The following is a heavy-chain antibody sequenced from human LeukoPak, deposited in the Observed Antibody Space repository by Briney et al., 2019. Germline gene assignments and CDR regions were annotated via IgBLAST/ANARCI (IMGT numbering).Heavy chain of an antibody. CDR3: TRRGRASGRYSYGMDV. J-gene: IGHJ6*02. Sequence: GPSVKVSCKASGYSFSSYDIGWVRQATRQRLEWMGWMNPNTGKTGCAEKLQGRVTMTRNSYTSSTAYMELRGLRSEDTGVYYCTRRGRASGRYSYGMDVWGQGTTVSVSS. CDR1: GYSFSSYD. CDR2: MNPNTGKT. V-gene: IGHV1-8*01. D-gene: IGHD3-10*01.